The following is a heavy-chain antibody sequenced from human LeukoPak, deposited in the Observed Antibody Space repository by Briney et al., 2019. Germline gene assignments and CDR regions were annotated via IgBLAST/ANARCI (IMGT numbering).Heavy chain of an antibody. D-gene: IGHD2-8*01. Sequence: GRSLRLSCAASGFTFSSYGMHWVRQAPGKGLEWVAVIWYDGSNKYFADSVKGRFTISRDNSKNTLYLQMNGLRAEDTAVYYCARDGLLMVYAAYYFDYWGQGTLVTVSS. CDR3: ARDGLLMVYAAYYFDY. J-gene: IGHJ4*02. V-gene: IGHV3-33*08. CDR2: IWYDGSNK. CDR1: GFTFSSYG.